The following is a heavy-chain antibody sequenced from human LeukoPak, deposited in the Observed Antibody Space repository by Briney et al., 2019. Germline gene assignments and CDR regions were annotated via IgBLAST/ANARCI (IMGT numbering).Heavy chain of an antibody. D-gene: IGHD2-2*01. CDR2: MNPNSGNT. CDR3: AGVVVPAALYYYYYMDV. CDR1: GYTFSTYD. V-gene: IGHV1-8*01. Sequence: ASVKVSCKTSGYTFSTYDINWVRQATGQGLEWMGWMNPNSGNTGYAQKFQGRVTMTRNTSISTAYMELSSLRSEDTAVYYCAGVVVPAALYYYYYMDVWGKGTTVTVSS. J-gene: IGHJ6*03.